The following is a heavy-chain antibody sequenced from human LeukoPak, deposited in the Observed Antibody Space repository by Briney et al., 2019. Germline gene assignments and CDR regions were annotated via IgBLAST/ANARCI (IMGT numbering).Heavy chain of an antibody. V-gene: IGHV1-8*03. D-gene: IGHD1-26*01. J-gene: IGHJ4*02. CDR2: MNPNSGNT. CDR1: GYTFTSYD. CDR3: ARSSKMSSATYYFDY. Sequence: ASVKVSCKASGYTFTSYDINWVRQATGQGREWMGWMNPNSGNTGYAQKFQGRVTITRNTSISTAYMELSSLRSEDTAVYYCARSSKMSSATYYFDYWGQGTLVTVSS.